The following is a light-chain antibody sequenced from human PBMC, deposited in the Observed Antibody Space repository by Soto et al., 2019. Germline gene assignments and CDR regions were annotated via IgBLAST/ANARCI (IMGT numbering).Light chain of an antibody. J-gene: IGLJ1*01. CDR2: EGT. Sequence: QSALTQPASVSGXXXXSXXXXCTGTSXDVGINNLVSWYQQHPGKAPKFVIYEGTKRPSGVSNRLSGSKSGNTASLTISALQAEDEADYYCCSYAGDYAPVFGTGTKLTVL. CDR3: CSYAGDYAPV. V-gene: IGLV2-23*01. CDR1: SXDVGINNL.